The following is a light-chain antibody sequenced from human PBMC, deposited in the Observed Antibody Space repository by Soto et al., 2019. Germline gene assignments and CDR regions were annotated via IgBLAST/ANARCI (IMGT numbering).Light chain of an antibody. Sequence: DIQMTPSPSSLSASVGDRVTITCRASQSISSYLNWYQQKPGKAPKLLIYAASSLQSGVPSRFSGSGSGTDFTLTISSLQPEDFATYYCQQSSSTPPTFGQGTKLEIK. V-gene: IGKV1-39*01. J-gene: IGKJ2*01. CDR3: QQSSSTPPT. CDR1: QSISSY. CDR2: AAS.